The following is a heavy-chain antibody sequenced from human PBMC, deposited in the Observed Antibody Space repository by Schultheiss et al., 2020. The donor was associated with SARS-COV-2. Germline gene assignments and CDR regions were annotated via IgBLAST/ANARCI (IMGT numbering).Heavy chain of an antibody. CDR2: IKSKTDDETI. CDR3: AREKQLWINEVMDY. J-gene: IGHJ4*02. V-gene: IGHV3-15*01. CDR1: GFTFSSYA. D-gene: IGHD5-18*01. Sequence: GGSLRLSCAASGFTFSSYAMSWVRQASGKGLEWVGRIKSKTDDETIDYAAPVKGRFTILRDDSKNTVYLQMNSLRAEDTAVYYCAREKQLWINEVMDYWGQGTLVTVSS.